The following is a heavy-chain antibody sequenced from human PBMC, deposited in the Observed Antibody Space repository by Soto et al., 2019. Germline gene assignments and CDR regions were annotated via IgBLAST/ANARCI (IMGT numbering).Heavy chain of an antibody. CDR1: GQYIKSNFW. D-gene: IGHD6-19*01. J-gene: IGHJ4*02. Sequence: SETLSLTCLVSGQYIKSNFWWAWVRQSPGKDLEWIGEIYHSGSAIYKPSLKNRVTMSIDESKNQFSLNMNSVTAADTAIYYCARDTGWGLGNWGQGTLVTLSS. V-gene: IGHV4-4*02. CDR3: ARDTGWGLGN. CDR2: IYHSGSA.